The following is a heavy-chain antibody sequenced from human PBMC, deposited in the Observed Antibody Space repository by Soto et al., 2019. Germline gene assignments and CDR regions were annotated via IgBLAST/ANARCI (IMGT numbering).Heavy chain of an antibody. Sequence: VAAVKVSCKASGYTFTSYYMHWLRQAPRQGLEWMGIINPSGGSTSYAKKFQGSVTMTRDMSTSTVYMELSILRSDVTAVYSCARDPFSSGWYGGGWFGPWGQGTLVTVSS. J-gene: IGHJ5*02. CDR1: GYTFTSYY. CDR2: INPSGGST. CDR3: ARDPFSSGWYGGGWFGP. D-gene: IGHD6-19*01. V-gene: IGHV1-46*01.